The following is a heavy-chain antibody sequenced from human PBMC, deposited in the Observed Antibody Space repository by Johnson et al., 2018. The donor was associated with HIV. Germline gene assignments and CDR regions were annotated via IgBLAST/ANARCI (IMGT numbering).Heavy chain of an antibody. V-gene: IGHV3-30*03. CDR3: ARVLGYCTSTSCHDAFDI. D-gene: IGHD2-2*03. Sequence: QVQLVESGGGVVQPGGSLRLSCAASGFTFSSYWMSWVRQAPGKGLEWVAVISYDGSLEYYADSVKGRFTISRDNAKNSLYLQMNSLRAEDTALYYCARVLGYCTSTSCHDAFDIWGQGTMVTVSS. CDR1: GFTFSSYW. CDR2: ISYDGSLE. J-gene: IGHJ3*02.